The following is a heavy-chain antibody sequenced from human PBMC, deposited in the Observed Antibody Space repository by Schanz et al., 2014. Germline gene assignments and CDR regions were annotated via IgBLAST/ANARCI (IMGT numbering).Heavy chain of an antibody. V-gene: IGHV3-23*04. Sequence: EVQLVESGGGLVQPGGSLRLSCTASGFTFSRYSMNWVRQAPGKGLEWVSAISGDGGPTYYMDPLKGRFTVSRDNSKNTLKLPLNRQRADDTAVYSCVSDSLCACDYWGQGTLVTVSS. CDR1: GFTFSRYS. CDR2: ISGDGGPT. CDR3: VSDSLCACDY. D-gene: IGHD2-21*01. J-gene: IGHJ4*02.